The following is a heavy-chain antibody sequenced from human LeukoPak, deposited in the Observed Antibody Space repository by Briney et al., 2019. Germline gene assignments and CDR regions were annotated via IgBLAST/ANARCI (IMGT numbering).Heavy chain of an antibody. CDR2: IYYSGST. V-gene: IGHV4-61*01. CDR1: GGSISSGSYY. D-gene: IGHD6-19*01. CDR3: ARQVEVGSGWFKFDY. J-gene: IGHJ4*02. Sequence: PSETLSLTCTVSGGSISSGSYYWSWIRQPPGKGLEWIGYIYYSGSTNYNPSLKSRVTISVDTSKNQFSLKLSSVTAADTAVYYCARQVEVGSGWFKFDYWGQGTLVTVSS.